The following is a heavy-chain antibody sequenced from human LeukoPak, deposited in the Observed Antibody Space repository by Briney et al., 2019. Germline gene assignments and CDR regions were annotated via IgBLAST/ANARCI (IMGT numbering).Heavy chain of an antibody. Sequence: TSETLSLTCAVYGGSFSGYYWSWIRQPPGKGLEWIGEINHSGSTNYNPPLKSRVTISVDTSKNQFSLKLSSVTAADTAVYYCARQRSSSRRFDYWGQGTLVTVSS. J-gene: IGHJ4*02. D-gene: IGHD6-13*01. CDR2: INHSGST. V-gene: IGHV4-34*01. CDR1: GGSFSGYY. CDR3: ARQRSSSRRFDY.